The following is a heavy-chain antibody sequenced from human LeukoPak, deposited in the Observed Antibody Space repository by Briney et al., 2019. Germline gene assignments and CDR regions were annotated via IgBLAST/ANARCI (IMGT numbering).Heavy chain of an antibody. CDR3: ARDHRGLDY. CDR2: ITDSGDAT. Sequence: QTGGSLRLSCAASGFSFSTYSMNWVRQAPGKGLEWVSYITDSGDATYNADSVKGRFTISRDNAKNSLYLQMNSLRADDTAVYYCARDHRGLDYWGQGTLVTVPS. V-gene: IGHV3-48*04. J-gene: IGHJ4*02. D-gene: IGHD1-26*01. CDR1: GFSFSTYS.